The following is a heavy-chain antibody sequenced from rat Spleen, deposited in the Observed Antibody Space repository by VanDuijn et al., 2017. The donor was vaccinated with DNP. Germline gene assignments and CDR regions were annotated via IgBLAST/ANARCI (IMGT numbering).Heavy chain of an antibody. Sequence: QVQLKESGPGLVQPSQTLSLTCTVSGFSLPDFCVHWVRQPPGRGLERMGRIRGNGITDYNSALKSRLNISRDTSRGQVFLKMNSLQTEDTATYYCARDLIIRDTTSAMDAWGQGTSVTVSS. CDR2: IRGNGIT. CDR3: ARDLIIRDTTSAMDA. CDR1: GFSLPDFC. V-gene: IGHV2-19*01. J-gene: IGHJ4*01. D-gene: IGHD4-3*01.